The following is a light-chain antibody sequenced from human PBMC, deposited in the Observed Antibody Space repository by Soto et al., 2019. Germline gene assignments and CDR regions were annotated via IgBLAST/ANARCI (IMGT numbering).Light chain of an antibody. CDR1: QRVDSL. J-gene: IGKJ5*01. CDR2: RAS. Sequence: VGLTQPPANPSVCREATATLSGKTMQRVDSLLAWYQQKPGQAPRLLIYRASTRTTGIPDRFSGSGSGTEFTLTINSLESEDFAVYYCQQYNNWPFTFGQGTRLEIK. V-gene: IGKV3-15*01. CDR3: QQYNNWPFT.